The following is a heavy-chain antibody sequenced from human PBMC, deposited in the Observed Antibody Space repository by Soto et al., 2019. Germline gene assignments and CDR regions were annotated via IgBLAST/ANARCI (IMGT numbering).Heavy chain of an antibody. V-gene: IGHV4-4*07. CDR1: GGSISSYY. D-gene: IGHD3-10*01. CDR3: ARDKGAGSSGAFTHYYYGMDV. Sequence: QVQLQESGPGLVKPSETLSLTCTVSGGSISSYYWSWIRQPAGKGLEWIGRIYTSGSTNYNPSLKRRVTMSVDTSKNQFSLKLSSVTAADTAVYYCARDKGAGSSGAFTHYYYGMDVWGQGTTVTVSS. CDR2: IYTSGST. J-gene: IGHJ6*02.